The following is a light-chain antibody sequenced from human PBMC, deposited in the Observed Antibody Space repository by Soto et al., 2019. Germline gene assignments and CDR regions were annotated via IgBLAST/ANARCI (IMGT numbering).Light chain of an antibody. CDR1: QSVSSSY. Sequence: EIVLTQSPGTLSLSPGERATLSCRASQSVSSSYLAWYQPKPGQAPGLLIYGASSRATGIPDRFSGSGSGTDFTLTISRLEPEDFAVDYCQQYGSSLFTFGHGTKVDIK. J-gene: IGKJ3*01. CDR2: GAS. V-gene: IGKV3-20*01. CDR3: QQYGSSLFT.